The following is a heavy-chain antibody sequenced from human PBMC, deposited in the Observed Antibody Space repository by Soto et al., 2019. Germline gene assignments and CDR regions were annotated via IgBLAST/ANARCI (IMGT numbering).Heavy chain of an antibody. V-gene: IGHV3-23*01. D-gene: IGHD2-2*02. CDR1: GFTFSSYA. CDR2: ISGSGGST. Sequence: GGSLRLSCAASGFTFSSYAMSWVRQAPGKGLEWVSAISGSGGSTYYADSVKGRFTISRDNSKNTLYLQMNSLRAEDTAVYYCAKLQDIVVVPAAIVLGAFDIWGQGTMVTVSS. J-gene: IGHJ3*02. CDR3: AKLQDIVVVPAAIVLGAFDI.